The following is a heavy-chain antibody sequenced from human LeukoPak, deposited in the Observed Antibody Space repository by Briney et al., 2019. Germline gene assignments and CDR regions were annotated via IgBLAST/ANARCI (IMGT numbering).Heavy chain of an antibody. CDR3: ARAIDSEWSLYYMDV. Sequence: GASVKVSCKASGGTFSSYAISWVRQAPGQGLEWMGGIIPIFGTANYAQKFQGRVTITADESTSTAYMELSSLRSEDTAVYYCARAIDSEWSLYYMDVWGKGTTVTVSS. V-gene: IGHV1-69*13. CDR1: GGTFSSYA. D-gene: IGHD2-15*01. J-gene: IGHJ6*03. CDR2: IIPIFGTA.